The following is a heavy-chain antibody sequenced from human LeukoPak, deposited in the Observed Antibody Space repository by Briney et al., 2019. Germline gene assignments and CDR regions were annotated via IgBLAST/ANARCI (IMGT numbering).Heavy chain of an antibody. V-gene: IGHV1-69*06. CDR2: IIPIFGTA. J-gene: IGHJ6*04. CDR1: GGTFSSYA. D-gene: IGHD4-17*01. Sequence: SVKVSCKASGGTFSSYAISWVRQAPGQGLEWMGGIIPIFGTANYAQKFQGRVTITADKSTSTAYMEQSSLRSEDTAVYYCARISIGVYGDYYYGMGVWGKGTTVTVSS. CDR3: ARISIGVYGDYYYGMGV.